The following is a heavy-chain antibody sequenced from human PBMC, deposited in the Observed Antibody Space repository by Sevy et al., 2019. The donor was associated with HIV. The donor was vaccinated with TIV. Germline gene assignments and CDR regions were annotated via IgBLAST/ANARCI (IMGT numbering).Heavy chain of an antibody. V-gene: IGHV1-8*01. CDR3: AGGYCSGARCFHP. CDR2: MIPNSGRT. Sequence: ASVKVSFKASGYSFTTYDINWLRQAPGQGPEWMGWMIPNSGRTGFAQKFQGRVTMTSDTSINTASMELSGLRFEDTAVYYCAGGYCSGARCFHPWGQGTLVTVSS. J-gene: IGHJ5*02. D-gene: IGHD2-15*01. CDR1: GYSFTTYD.